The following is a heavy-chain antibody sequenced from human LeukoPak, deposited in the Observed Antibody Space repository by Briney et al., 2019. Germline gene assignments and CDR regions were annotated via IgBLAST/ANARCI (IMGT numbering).Heavy chain of an antibody. CDR3: ARRRPGFFALDI. Sequence: GGSLRLSCAASGFTFRTYWMYWVRKGPGKGLVWVSRINSDGSSIAYADSVKGGVVISRDNDRNTLYLQINRLRVEDTAVYYCARRRPGFFALDIWGQGTLVTVSS. CDR2: INSDGSSI. V-gene: IGHV3-74*01. J-gene: IGHJ3*02. CDR1: GFTFRTYW.